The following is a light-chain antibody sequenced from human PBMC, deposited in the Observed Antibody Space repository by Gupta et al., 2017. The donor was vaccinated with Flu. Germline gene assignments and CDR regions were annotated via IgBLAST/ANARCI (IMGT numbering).Light chain of an antibody. J-gene: IGLJ3*02. CDR3: QSADSSGTWV. CDR1: AFPNRY. V-gene: IGLV3-25*02. Sequence: SSELTQPPSVSVSPGQTARIPCSGDAFPNRYAYWYQQRPGQAPILVIYKDTERPSGIPERFSGSSSGTTVTLTISGVQAEDEADYYCQSADSSGTWVFGGGTKLTVL. CDR2: KDT.